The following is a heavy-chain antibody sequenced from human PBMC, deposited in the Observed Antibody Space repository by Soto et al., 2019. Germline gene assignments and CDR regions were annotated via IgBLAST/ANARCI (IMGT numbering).Heavy chain of an antibody. J-gene: IGHJ4*02. V-gene: IGHV4-59*01. D-gene: IGHD6-13*01. CDR2: VYYSGTT. CDR1: GGSMNYYY. CDR3: ARACMSWRYFFDS. Sequence: QVLLQESGPGLVQPSETLSLTCTVSGGSMNYYYWSWIRQSPGKGLEWIGYVYYSGTTYYNPSLQSRVTISIDTSQNQFSLKLRSVTAADSAIYYCARACMSWRYFFDSWGRGTLVTVSS.